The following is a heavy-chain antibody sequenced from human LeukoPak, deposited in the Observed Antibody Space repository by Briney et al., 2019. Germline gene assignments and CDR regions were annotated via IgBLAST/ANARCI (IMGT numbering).Heavy chain of an antibody. Sequence: SETLSLTCTVSGGSISSYYWSWVRQSPGKGLEWIGYIFTSGWTDYNLSLKSRVTMSVDTSENKFSLKVNSVTAADTAMYYCARQAYGGEAFDIWGKGTMVTVSS. CDR3: ARQAYGGEAFDI. J-gene: IGHJ3*02. V-gene: IGHV4-4*09. D-gene: IGHD4-17*01. CDR2: IFTSGWT. CDR1: GGSISSYY.